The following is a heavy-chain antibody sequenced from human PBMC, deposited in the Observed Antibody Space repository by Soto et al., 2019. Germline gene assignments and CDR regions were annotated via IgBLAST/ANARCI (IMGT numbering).Heavy chain of an antibody. J-gene: IGHJ3*02. CDR3: AIVGRYCSGGRCYLGAFDI. CDR2: IYHSGST. CDR1: SGSISSSNW. D-gene: IGHD2-15*01. V-gene: IGHV4-4*02. Sequence: QVQLQESGPGLVKPSGTLSLTCAVSSGSISSSNWWRWVRQPPGKGLEWIGEIYHSGSTNYTPSLKSRFTISGAKSKNQFAVKLSSVTAADTAVYYCAIVGRYCSGGRCYLGAFDIWGQGTMVTVSS.